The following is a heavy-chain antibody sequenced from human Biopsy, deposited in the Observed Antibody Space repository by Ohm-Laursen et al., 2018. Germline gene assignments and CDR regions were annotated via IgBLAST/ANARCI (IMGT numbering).Heavy chain of an antibody. D-gene: IGHD6-19*01. CDR1: GYTFTGYH. CDR2: INAKTGDT. V-gene: IGHV1-2*02. J-gene: IGHJ4*02. Sequence: SVKVSCNASGYTFTGYHVHWVRQAPGQGLEWMGWINAKTGDTTYAQRFQGRLIMTRDTSTSSIYMELSSLRPEDTAIYFCARAVAGTGGVFDSWGQGTLVTVSS. CDR3: ARAVAGTGGVFDS.